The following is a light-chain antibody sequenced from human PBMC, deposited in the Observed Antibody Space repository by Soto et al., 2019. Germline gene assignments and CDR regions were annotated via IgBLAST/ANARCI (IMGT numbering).Light chain of an antibody. V-gene: IGKV3-20*01. J-gene: IGKJ1*01. CDR1: QSVSRSY. CDR3: QQYGGSPWT. CDR2: GAS. Sequence: EIVLTQSPGTLSLSPGERATLSCRASQSVSRSYLAWYQQKPGQAPRLLIYGASSRATGIPDRFSGSGSGTYFTLTISRLDPEDFAVYYCQQYGGSPWTFGQATKVEIK.